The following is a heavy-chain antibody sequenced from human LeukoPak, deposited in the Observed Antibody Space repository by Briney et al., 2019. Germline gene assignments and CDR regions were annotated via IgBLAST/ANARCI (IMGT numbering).Heavy chain of an antibody. CDR3: ARDGLGSSYYFDH. D-gene: IGHD2-15*01. CDR2: ISRGSDHI. J-gene: IGHJ4*02. CDR1: GFTFSSYA. V-gene: IGHV3-21*01. Sequence: GGSLRLSCAASGFTFSSYAMNWVRQAPGKGLEWVSSISRGSDHIFYADSMKGRFTISRDNAKNSLYLQMNSLRAEDTSVYYCARDGLGSSYYFDHWGQGTLVTVSS.